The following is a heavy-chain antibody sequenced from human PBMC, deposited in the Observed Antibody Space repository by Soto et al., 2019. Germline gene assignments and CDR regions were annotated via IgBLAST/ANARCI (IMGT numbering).Heavy chain of an antibody. D-gene: IGHD1-26*01. CDR1: GFTFNNYG. CDR3: AKGDGVGAAFDY. J-gene: IGHJ4*02. V-gene: IGHV3-30*18. CDR2: ISYDGSNQ. Sequence: QVQLVESGGGVVQPGRSLRLSCAASGFTFNNYGIHWVRQTPGKGLEWVAVISYDGSNQYYADSVKGRFTISRDNSKNTLYRQMNSLRAEDTAVYYCAKGDGVGAAFDYGGQGTLVTVSS.